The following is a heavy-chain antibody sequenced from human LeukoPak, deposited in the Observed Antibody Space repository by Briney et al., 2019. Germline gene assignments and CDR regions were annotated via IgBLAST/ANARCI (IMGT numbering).Heavy chain of an antibody. CDR3: ARDRYYYDSSGYRFDP. D-gene: IGHD3-22*01. V-gene: IGHV3-7*03. CDR2: INQDGSEK. Sequence: PGGSLRLSCAASGFTFSTYYMTWVRQAPGKGLEWVANINQDGSEKYYVDSVKGRFTISRDNAKNSLSLQMNSLRAEDTAVYYCARDRYYYDSSGYRFDPWGQGTLVTVSS. CDR1: GFTFSTYY. J-gene: IGHJ5*02.